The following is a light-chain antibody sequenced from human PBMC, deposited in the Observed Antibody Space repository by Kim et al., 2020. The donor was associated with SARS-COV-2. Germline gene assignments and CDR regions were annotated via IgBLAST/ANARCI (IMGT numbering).Light chain of an antibody. Sequence: SSELTQDPAVSVALGQTVRITCQGDSLRSYYATWYQQKPGQAPKVVIYGKDNRPSGVPDRFSGSSSENTAYLTITGTQAGDEADYHCNSRDSNDYVVFGGGTQLTVL. J-gene: IGLJ2*01. CDR2: GKD. CDR3: NSRDSNDYVV. V-gene: IGLV3-19*01. CDR1: SLRSYY.